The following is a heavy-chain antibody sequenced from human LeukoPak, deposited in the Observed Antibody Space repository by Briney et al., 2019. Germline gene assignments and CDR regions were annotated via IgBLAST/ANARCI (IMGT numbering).Heavy chain of an antibody. CDR2: ISSSSSYI. CDR3: ARTPMRARGGNWFDP. Sequence: GGSLRLSCAASGFTFSSYSMNWVRQAPGKGREGVSSISSSSSYIYYADSVKGRFTISRDNAKNSLYLQRNSLRAEDTAVYYCARTPMRARGGNWFDPWGQGTLVTVSS. J-gene: IGHJ5*02. CDR1: GFTFSSYS. D-gene: IGHD3-22*01. V-gene: IGHV3-21*01.